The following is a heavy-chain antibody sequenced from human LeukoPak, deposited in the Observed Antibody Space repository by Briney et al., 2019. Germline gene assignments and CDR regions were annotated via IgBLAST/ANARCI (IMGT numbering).Heavy chain of an antibody. CDR1: TDSINNYS. D-gene: IGHD3-3*01. J-gene: IGHJ4*02. CDR3: VSEVIYGREWF. CDR2: IYSSGLT. V-gene: IGHV4-4*08. Sequence: SETLSLNCTVSTDSINNYSWNWIRKPPDKGLEWIGYIYSSGLTNYNPSLKSRLTITIDTSKQQFSLRLTSVSAADTAVYYCVSEVIYGREWFWGQGTLVTVSS.